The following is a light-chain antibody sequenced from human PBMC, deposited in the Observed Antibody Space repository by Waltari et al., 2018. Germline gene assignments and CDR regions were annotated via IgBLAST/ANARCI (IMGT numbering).Light chain of an antibody. CDR3: QQYNDWPPLT. V-gene: IGKV3-15*01. Sequence: EVVMTQSPATLSVSPGERVTLSCRASQSVNRFVAWYQQKPGQAPRLLIYGSSTRATGIPARLSGSGSGTEFTLTISSLQSEDFAVYYCQQYNDWPPLTFGGGTKLEIK. J-gene: IGKJ4*01. CDR1: QSVNRF. CDR2: GSS.